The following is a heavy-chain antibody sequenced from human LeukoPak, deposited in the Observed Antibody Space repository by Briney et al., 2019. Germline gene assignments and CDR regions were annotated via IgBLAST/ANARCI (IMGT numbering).Heavy chain of an antibody. V-gene: IGHV4-59*01. CDR3: ARAVAVAGTFKFDF. J-gene: IGHJ4*02. CDR2: VFYTGST. CDR1: VGSISGNY. Sequence: PSETLSLTCTVSVGSISGNYWTWIRQPPGKGLDYMGHVFYTGSTNYSPSLKSRVTISIDTSKSHFSRKLTSVTAADTAVYYCARAVAVAGTFKFDFWGQGTLVTVSS. D-gene: IGHD6-19*01.